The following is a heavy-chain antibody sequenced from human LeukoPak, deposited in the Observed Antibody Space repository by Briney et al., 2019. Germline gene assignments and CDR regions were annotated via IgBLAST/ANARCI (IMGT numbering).Heavy chain of an antibody. J-gene: IGHJ4*02. CDR1: GYTFTGYY. Sequence: GASVKVSCKASGYTFTGYYMHWVRQAPGQGLEWMGWINPNSGGTNYAQKFQGRVTMTRDTSISTAYMELSRLRSDDTAVYYCARSRTYYYDSSGYPIKYYFDYWGQGTLVTVSS. CDR2: INPNSGGT. V-gene: IGHV1-2*02. D-gene: IGHD3-22*01. CDR3: ARSRTYYYDSSGYPIKYYFDY.